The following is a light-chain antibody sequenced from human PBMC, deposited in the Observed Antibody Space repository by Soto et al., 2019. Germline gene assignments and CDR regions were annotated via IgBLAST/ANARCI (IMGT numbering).Light chain of an antibody. V-gene: IGKV1-39*01. CDR1: QAINTY. J-gene: IGKJ5*01. Sequence: DIQMTESPSFLSASVGDRVTISCRASQAINTYLNWYQQKPWKAPKLLIYGTSDLQNGVPSRFSGGASESDLTLTISSQQPEDFAPHYYEQSYSSLLTTFGQGTRLQVK. CDR3: EQSYSSLLTT. CDR2: GTS.